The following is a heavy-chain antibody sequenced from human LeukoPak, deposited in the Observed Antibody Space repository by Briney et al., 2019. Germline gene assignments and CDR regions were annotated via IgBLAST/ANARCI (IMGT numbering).Heavy chain of an antibody. V-gene: IGHV1-18*01. Sequence: ASVKVSCKASGYTFTSYGISWVRQAPGQGLEWMGWISAYNGNTNYAQKLQGRVTMTTDTSTSTAYMELRSLRSDDTAVYYCARAGYCSSTICYTSDWFDPWGRGTLVTVSS. CDR1: GYTFTSYG. CDR2: ISAYNGNT. CDR3: ARAGYCSSTICYTSDWFDP. D-gene: IGHD2-2*02. J-gene: IGHJ5*02.